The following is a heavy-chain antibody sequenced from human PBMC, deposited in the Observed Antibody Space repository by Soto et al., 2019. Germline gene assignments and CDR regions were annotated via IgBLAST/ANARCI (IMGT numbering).Heavy chain of an antibody. CDR3: AREFYYDRSGYYTNQ. CDR1: GFNFSNYA. V-gene: IGHV3-30-3*01. CDR2: ISYDGSNK. D-gene: IGHD3-22*01. J-gene: IGHJ4*02. Sequence: GVSLRLSCAASGFNFSNYAMHWVRQAPGKGLEWVAVISYDGSNKYHADSAKGRFTISRDKSNNTLYLQMNSLRAEDTAVYYCAREFYYDRSGYYTNQWGQGTLVTLSA.